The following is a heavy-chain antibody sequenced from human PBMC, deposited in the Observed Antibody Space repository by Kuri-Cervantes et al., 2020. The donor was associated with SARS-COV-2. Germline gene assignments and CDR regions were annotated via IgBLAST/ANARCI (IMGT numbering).Heavy chain of an antibody. J-gene: IGHJ4*02. CDR1: GYTFTSYA. D-gene: IGHD3-10*01. CDR2: INAGNGNT. CDR3: ARGGEGDY. V-gene: IGHV1-3*01. Sequence: ASVKVSCKASGYTFTSYAMHWVRQAPGQRLEWMGWINAGNGNTKYLQKFQGRVTITRDTSASTAYMELSSLRSEDTAVYYCARGGEGDYWGQGTLITVSS.